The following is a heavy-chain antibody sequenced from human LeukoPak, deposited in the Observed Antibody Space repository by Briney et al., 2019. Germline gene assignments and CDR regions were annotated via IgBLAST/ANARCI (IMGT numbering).Heavy chain of an antibody. Sequence: ASVKVSCKASGGTFSSYAISWVRQAPGQGLEWMGGIIPIFGTANYAQKFQGRVTITADKSTSTAYMELSSLRSEDTAVCYCARETGSGWYGTIDYWGQGTLVTVSS. D-gene: IGHD6-19*01. CDR3: ARETGSGWYGTIDY. V-gene: IGHV1-69*06. J-gene: IGHJ4*02. CDR1: GGTFSSYA. CDR2: IIPIFGTA.